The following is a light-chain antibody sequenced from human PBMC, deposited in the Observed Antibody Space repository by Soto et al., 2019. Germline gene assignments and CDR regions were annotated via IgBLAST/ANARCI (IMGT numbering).Light chain of an antibody. CDR1: QSVRRY. Sequence: EIVLTQSPATLSLSPGEIATLYFSASQSVRRYLAWYQQKPGQAPRLLIYDASNRATGIPARFSGSGSGTDFTLTISSLEPEDFAVFYCQQRSNWPLITFGQGTRLEIK. J-gene: IGKJ5*01. CDR3: QQRSNWPLIT. CDR2: DAS. V-gene: IGKV3-11*01.